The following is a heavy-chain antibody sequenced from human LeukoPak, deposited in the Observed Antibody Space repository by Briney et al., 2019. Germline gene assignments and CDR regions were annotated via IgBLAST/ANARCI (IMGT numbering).Heavy chain of an antibody. CDR2: IYYSGST. CDR3: ARGLRGYSYGYWDY. V-gene: IGHV4-59*01. Sequence: SETLSLTCTVSGGSISSYYWSWIRQPPGKGLEWIGYIYYSGSTNCNPSLKSRVTISVDTSKNQFSLKLSSVTAADTAVYYCARGLRGYSYGYWDYWGQGTLVTVSS. D-gene: IGHD5-18*01. CDR1: GGSISSYY. J-gene: IGHJ4*02.